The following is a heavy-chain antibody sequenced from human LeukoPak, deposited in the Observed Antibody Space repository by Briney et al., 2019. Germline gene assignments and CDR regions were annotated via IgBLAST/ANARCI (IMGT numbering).Heavy chain of an antibody. CDR3: ARIFGTEGYCSGGSCYSADY. CDR2: IIPIFGTA. V-gene: IGHV1-69*05. J-gene: IGHJ4*02. CDR1: GGTFSRYA. Sequence: SVTVSCQASGGTFSRYAISWVRQAPGQGLEWMGGIIPIFGTANYAQKFQGRVTITTDESPSTAYVELSSLRSEDTAVYYCARIFGTEGYCSGGSCYSADYWGQGTLVTVSS. D-gene: IGHD2-15*01.